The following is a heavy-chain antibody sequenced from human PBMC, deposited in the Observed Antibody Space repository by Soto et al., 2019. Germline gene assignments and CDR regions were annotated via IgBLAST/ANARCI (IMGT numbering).Heavy chain of an antibody. J-gene: IGHJ4*02. CDR2: ISSSSSTI. CDR3: ARDKGGPGGGLYGDYVLY. V-gene: IGHV3-48*01. Sequence: EVQLVESGGGLVQPGGSLRLSCAASGFTFSSYSMNWVRQAPGKGLEWVSYISSSSSTIYYADSVKGRFTISRDNAKSSLYLQMNSLRAEDTAVYYCARDKGGPGGGLYGDYVLYWGQGTLVTVSS. CDR1: GFTFSSYS. D-gene: IGHD4-17*01.